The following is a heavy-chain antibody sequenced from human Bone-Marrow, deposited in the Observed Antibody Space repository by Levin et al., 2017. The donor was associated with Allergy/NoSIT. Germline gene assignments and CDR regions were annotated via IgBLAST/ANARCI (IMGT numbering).Heavy chain of an antibody. CDR2: INWNGDNT. V-gene: IGHV3-20*04. Sequence: RPGGSLRLSCAASGFTSGSKFDDYGMSWVRQVPGKGLQWISGINWNGDNTGYIDSVKGRFTISRDNAKNSLYLQMDSLRGEDTAFYYCASGGIYFGSGFEFWGQGALVIVSS. D-gene: IGHD3-10*01. J-gene: IGHJ4*02. CDR1: GFTSGSKFDDYG. CDR3: ASGGIYFGSGFEF.